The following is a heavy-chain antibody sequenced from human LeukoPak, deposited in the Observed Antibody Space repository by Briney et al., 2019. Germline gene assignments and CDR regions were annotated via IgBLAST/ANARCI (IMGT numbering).Heavy chain of an antibody. CDR2: ISSSGSTI. V-gene: IGHV3-48*03. CDR3: AKDGELYSSGWYLNY. D-gene: IGHD6-19*01. J-gene: IGHJ4*02. CDR1: GFTFSSYE. Sequence: GGSLRLSCAASGFTFSSYEMNWVRQAPGKGLEWVSYISSSGSTIYYADSLKGRFSISRDNSKNTLYLQTNSLRAEDTAVYYCAKDGELYSSGWYLNYWGQGTLVTVSS.